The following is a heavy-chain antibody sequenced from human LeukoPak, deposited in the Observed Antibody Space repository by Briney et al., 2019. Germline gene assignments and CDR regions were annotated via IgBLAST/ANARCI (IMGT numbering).Heavy chain of an antibody. CDR1: GFTFSSYA. CDR2: ISGSGGST. V-gene: IGHV3-23*01. Sequence: GGSLRLSCAASGFTFSSYAMSWVRQAPGKGLEWVSAISGSGGSTYYADSVKGRFTISRDNSKNTLYLQMNSLRAEDTAVYYCAKDQPPVGGADWDAFDIWGQGTMVTVSS. J-gene: IGHJ3*02. CDR3: AKDQPPVGGADWDAFDI. D-gene: IGHD3-16*01.